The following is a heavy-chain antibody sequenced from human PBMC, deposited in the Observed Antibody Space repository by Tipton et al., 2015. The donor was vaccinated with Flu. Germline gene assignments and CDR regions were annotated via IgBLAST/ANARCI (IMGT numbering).Heavy chain of an antibody. Sequence: SLRLSCSVSDDSISSNGYFWAWIRQPPGKGLEWVSFISSIGDNIQYADSVKGRFTISRDNAKNSVYLQMNSLRAEDTAVYYCARNPGIVGGVDDYWGQGTLVTVSS. CDR3: ARNPGIVGGVDDY. J-gene: IGHJ4*02. D-gene: IGHD1-26*01. V-gene: IGHV3-11*01. CDR2: ISSIGDNI. CDR1: DDSISSNGYF.